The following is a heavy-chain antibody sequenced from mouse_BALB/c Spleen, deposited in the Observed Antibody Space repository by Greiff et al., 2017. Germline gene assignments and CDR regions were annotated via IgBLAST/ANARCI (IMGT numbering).Heavy chain of an antibody. J-gene: IGHJ4*01. CDR2: ISNGGGST. D-gene: IGHD2-2*01. CDR3: ARGGYDGAYAMDY. CDR1: GFTFSSYT. V-gene: IGHV5-12-2*01. Sequence: EVMLVESGGGLVQPGGSLKLSCAASGFTFSSYTMSWVRQTPEKRLEWVAYISNGGGSTYYPDTVKGRFTISRDNAKNTLYLQMSSLKSEDTAMYYCARGGYDGAYAMDYWGQGTSVTVSS.